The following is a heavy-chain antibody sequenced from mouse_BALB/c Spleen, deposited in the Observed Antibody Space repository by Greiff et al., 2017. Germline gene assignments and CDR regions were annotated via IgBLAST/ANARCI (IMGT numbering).Heavy chain of an antibody. CDR1: GDSITSGY. Sequence: DVKLQESGPSLVKPSQTLSLTCSVTGDSITSGYWNWIRKFPGNKLEYMGYISYSGSTYYNPSLKSRISITRDTSKNQYYLQLNSVTTEDTATYYCARFYYGYDEAYYYAMDYWGQGTSVTVSS. CDR2: ISYSGST. D-gene: IGHD2-2*01. V-gene: IGHV3-8*02. J-gene: IGHJ4*01. CDR3: ARFYYGYDEAYYYAMDY.